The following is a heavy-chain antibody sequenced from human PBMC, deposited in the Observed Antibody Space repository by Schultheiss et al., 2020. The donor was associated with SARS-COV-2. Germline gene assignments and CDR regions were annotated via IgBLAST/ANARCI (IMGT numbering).Heavy chain of an antibody. D-gene: IGHD3-10*01. J-gene: IGHJ5*02. V-gene: IGHV2-70*01. Sequence: SGPTLVKPTQTLTLTCTFSGFSLSTGGMCVSWIRQPPGKALEWLALIEWDDDKYYSTSLKTRLTISKDTSKNQVVLTMTNMDPVDTATYYCARTPGSTSVGWLDPWGQGTLVTVSS. CDR1: GFSLSTGGMC. CDR2: IEWDDDK. CDR3: ARTPGSTSVGWLDP.